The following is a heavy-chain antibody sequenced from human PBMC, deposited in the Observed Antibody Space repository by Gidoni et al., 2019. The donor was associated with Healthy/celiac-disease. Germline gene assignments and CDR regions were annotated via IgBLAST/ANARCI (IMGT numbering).Heavy chain of an antibody. V-gene: IGHV4-4*02. D-gene: IGHD3-10*01. J-gene: IGHJ5*02. CDR1: GGSINTSNL. CDR2: IYHSGST. Sequence: QVQLQESGPGLVKPSGPLSLTCAVSGGSINTSNLLSWVRQPPGKGLEWIGEIYHSGSTNFNPSIKSRVTISVDKSKNQFSLKLSSVTAADTAVYYCARVGRRGITMVRGGFDPWGQGTLVTVSS. CDR3: ARVGRRGITMVRGGFDP.